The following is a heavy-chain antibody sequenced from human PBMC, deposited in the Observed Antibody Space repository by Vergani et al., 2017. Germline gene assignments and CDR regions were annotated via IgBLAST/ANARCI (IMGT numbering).Heavy chain of an antibody. D-gene: IGHD3-3*01. CDR3: SKRGVDYDFWSGYSTWGYFDC. J-gene: IGHJ4*02. Sequence: EVQLLESGGGLVQPGGSLRLSCAASGFTFSSYAMSWVRQAPGKGLEWVSAISGSGGSTYYADSVKGRFTISRDNSKNTLYLQMNSLRAEDTAVYYCSKRGVDYDFWSGYSTWGYFDCWGQGTLVTVSS. CDR1: GFTFSSYA. V-gene: IGHV3-23*01. CDR2: ISGSGGST.